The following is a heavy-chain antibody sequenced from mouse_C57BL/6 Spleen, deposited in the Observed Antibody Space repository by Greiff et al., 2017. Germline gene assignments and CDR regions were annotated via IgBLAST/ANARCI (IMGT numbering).Heavy chain of an antibody. CDR3: ARKDYDSSYEGY. J-gene: IGHJ2*01. CDR1: GYTFTSYG. D-gene: IGHD1-1*01. CDR2: IYPRSGNT. Sequence: QVQLQQSGAELARPGASVKLSCKASGYTFTSYGISWVKQRPGQGLEWIGEIYPRSGNTYYNEKFKGKATLTADKSSSTAYMELRSLTSEDSSVYFCARKDYDSSYEGYWGQGTTLTVSS. V-gene: IGHV1-81*01.